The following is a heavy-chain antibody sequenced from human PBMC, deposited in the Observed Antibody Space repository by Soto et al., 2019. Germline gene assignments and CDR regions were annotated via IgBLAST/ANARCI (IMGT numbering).Heavy chain of an antibody. CDR2: IFYSGSTTY. CDR1: GGSISGHY. J-gene: IGHJ4*02. V-gene: IGHV4-59*11. D-gene: IGHD6-19*01. CDR3: ARVGSSGWSPDY. Sequence: SETLSLTCPVSGGSISGHYWIWIRQPPGEGMEWIGYIFYSGSTTYNNNPSLKSRVTISVDTSKNQFSLRLSSMTAADTAIYYCARVGSSGWSPDYWGKGTVVTVSS.